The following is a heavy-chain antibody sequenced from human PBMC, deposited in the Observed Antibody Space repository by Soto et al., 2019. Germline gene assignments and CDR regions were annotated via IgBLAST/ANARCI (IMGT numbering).Heavy chain of an antibody. V-gene: IGHV4-4*07. J-gene: IGHJ5*01. D-gene: IGHD6-13*01. CDR2: IYTSGST. CDR1: GAFISGYY. CDR3: ARESTVAGTDNWFDS. Sequence: SETLSLTSTVSGAFISGYYWSWIRQPAGKGLEWIGRIYTSGSTKYSPSLKSRATMSVDTSKKQFSLKLNSVTAADTAVYYCARESTVAGTDNWFDSWGQGTLVT.